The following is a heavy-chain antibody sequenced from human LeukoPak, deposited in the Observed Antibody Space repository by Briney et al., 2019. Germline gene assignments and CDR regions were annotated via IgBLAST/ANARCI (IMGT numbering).Heavy chain of an antibody. Sequence: ASVKVSCKASGYTFSSYGISWVRQAPGQGLEWMGWISAYNSNTNYAQKLQGRVTMTTDTSTSTAYMELRSLRSDDTAVYYCARDSRYYDSSGYYYEDAFDIWGQGTMVTVSS. CDR1: GYTFSSYG. J-gene: IGHJ3*02. CDR3: ARDSRYYDSSGYYYEDAFDI. D-gene: IGHD3-22*01. V-gene: IGHV1-18*01. CDR2: ISAYNSNT.